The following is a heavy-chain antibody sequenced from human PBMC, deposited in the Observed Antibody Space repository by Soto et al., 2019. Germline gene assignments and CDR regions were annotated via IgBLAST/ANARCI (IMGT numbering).Heavy chain of an antibody. CDR2: ISGYDGKT. D-gene: IGHD2-2*01. Sequence: ASVKVSCKASGFNFISYGINWVRQAPGQGLEWMGWISGYDGKTVYAHSVQDRVTMTTDATTGTAYMELRGLRSADTAIYSCAGDFKETSSPDRWVGPRGQGTLVTVSS. CDR1: GFNFISYG. J-gene: IGHJ5*02. V-gene: IGHV1-18*04. CDR3: AGDFKETSSPDRWVGP.